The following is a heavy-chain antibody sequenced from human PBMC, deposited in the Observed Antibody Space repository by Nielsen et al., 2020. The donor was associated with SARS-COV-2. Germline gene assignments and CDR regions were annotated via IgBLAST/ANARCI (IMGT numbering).Heavy chain of an antibody. D-gene: IGHD5-12*01. CDR3: ARRAPVPVATIDY. J-gene: IGHJ4*02. V-gene: IGHV4-30-4*07. CDR1: GGSITSGGYS. CDR2: IYYSGTT. Sequence: SETLSLTCAVSGGSITSGGYSWSWIRQPPGKGLEWIGYIYYSGTTYYNPSLTSRISISVDTSKSQFSLKLSSVTAADTAVYYCARRAPVPVATIDYWGQGTLVTVSS.